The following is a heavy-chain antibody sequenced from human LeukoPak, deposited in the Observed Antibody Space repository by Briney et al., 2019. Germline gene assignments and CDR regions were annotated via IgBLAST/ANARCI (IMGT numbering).Heavy chain of an antibody. D-gene: IGHD2-15*01. CDR1: RYIFTDYA. CDR3: ARGRGTSGSNRDFYYYYYMDA. CDR2: MNAGNGNT. Sequence: VASVRVSCKASRYIFTDYAIHWLRQAPGQRPEWMGWMNAGNGNTKYSQKFQGRITLIRDTSAATAYMELSSLRHDDLAVYYCARGRGTSGSNRDFYYYYYMDAWGKRTTVTVSS. J-gene: IGHJ6*03. V-gene: IGHV1-3*01.